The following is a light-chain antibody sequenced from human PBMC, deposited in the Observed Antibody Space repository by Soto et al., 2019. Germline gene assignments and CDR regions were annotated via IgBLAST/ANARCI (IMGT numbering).Light chain of an antibody. J-gene: IGKJ1*01. CDR3: QQYGSSPRT. Sequence: IVMTQSPASLSVSPGEIGTLSCSASQSVSSSYLAWYQQKPGQAPRPLIYGASRRATGIPDRFSGSGSGTDFSLTISSLEPGDLAVYYCQQYGSSPRTFGQGTKVDI. V-gene: IGKV3-20*01. CDR1: QSVSSSY. CDR2: GAS.